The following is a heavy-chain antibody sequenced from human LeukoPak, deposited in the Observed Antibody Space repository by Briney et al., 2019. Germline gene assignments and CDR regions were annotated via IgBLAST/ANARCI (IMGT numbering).Heavy chain of an antibody. V-gene: IGHV1-18*01. J-gene: IGHJ4*02. CDR2: ISAYNGNT. D-gene: IGHD3-3*01. CDR3: AREGGYDFWSGYWGRFDY. CDR1: GYTLTELS. Sequence: GASVKVSCKVSGYTLTELSMHWVRQAPGQGLEWMGWISAYNGNTNYAQKLQGRVTMTTDTSTSTAYMELRSLRSDDTAVYYCAREGGYDFWSGYWGRFDYWGQGTLVTVSS.